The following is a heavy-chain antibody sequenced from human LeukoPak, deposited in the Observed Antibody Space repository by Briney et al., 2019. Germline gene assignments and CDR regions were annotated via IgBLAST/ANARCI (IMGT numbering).Heavy chain of an antibody. J-gene: IGHJ3*02. CDR1: GFTFSSYG. CDR3: ARGSGVDVPGDAFDI. D-gene: IGHD3-10*01. CDR2: IRYDGSNK. V-gene: IGHV3-30*02. Sequence: GGSLRLSCAASGFTFSSYGMHWVRQAPGKGLEWVAFIRYDGSNKYYADSVKGRFTISRDNSKNTLYLRMNGLRAEDTAVYYCARGSGVDVPGDAFDIWGQGTMVTVSS.